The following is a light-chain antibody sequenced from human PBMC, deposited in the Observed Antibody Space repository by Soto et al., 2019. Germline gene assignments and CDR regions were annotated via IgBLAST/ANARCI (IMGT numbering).Light chain of an antibody. Sequence: DIQMPQSPSTLSASVGDRVTITCRASQSISNWLAWYQQKPGKAPKILIYKASSLESGVPSRFSGSGSGTEFTLTISSIQPDDFATYYCQQYNGYRWTFGQGTKVDIK. CDR1: QSISNW. CDR3: QQYNGYRWT. V-gene: IGKV1-5*03. CDR2: KAS. J-gene: IGKJ1*01.